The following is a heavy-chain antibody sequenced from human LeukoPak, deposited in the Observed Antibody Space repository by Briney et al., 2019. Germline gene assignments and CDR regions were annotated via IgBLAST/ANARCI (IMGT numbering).Heavy chain of an antibody. D-gene: IGHD6-6*01. J-gene: IGHJ4*02. Sequence: GGSLRLSCAASGFTFSNYWMHWVRQAPGKGLVWVSRINTDGSSTTYADSVKGRFTTSRDNAKSTLYLQMNSLRAEDTAVYYCAREYSSSSTRVFDYWGQGTLVTVSS. CDR1: GFTFSNYW. CDR2: INTDGSST. CDR3: AREYSSSSTRVFDY. V-gene: IGHV3-74*01.